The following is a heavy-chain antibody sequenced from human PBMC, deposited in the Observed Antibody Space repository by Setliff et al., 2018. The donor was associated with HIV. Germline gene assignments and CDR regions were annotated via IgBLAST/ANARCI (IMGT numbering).Heavy chain of an antibody. D-gene: IGHD2-8*02. CDR3: ARAGDCTEASCPKARFDP. CDR2: VYYTGKT. J-gene: IGHJ5*02. CDR1: GSSISSYY. Sequence: SETLSLTCTVSGSSISSYYWSWIRQPAGKGLEWLGTVYYTGKTYYNPSLQSRLTMSADTSKNQLYLKMNSVTAADTAVYYCARAGDCTEASCPKARFDPWGPGILVTVSS. V-gene: IGHV4-4*07.